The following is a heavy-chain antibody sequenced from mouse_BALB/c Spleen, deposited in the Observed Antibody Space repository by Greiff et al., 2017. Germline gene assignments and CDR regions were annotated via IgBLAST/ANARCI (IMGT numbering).Heavy chain of an antibody. Sequence: EVKLMESGGGLVKPGGSLKLSCAASGFTFSSYAMSWVRQTPEKRLEWVASISSGGSTYYPDSVKGRFTISRDNARNILYLQMSSLRSEDTAMYYCARAYDYDVRSAMDYWGQGTSVTVSS. D-gene: IGHD2-4*01. V-gene: IGHV5-6-5*01. CDR3: ARAYDYDVRSAMDY. CDR1: GFTFSSYA. J-gene: IGHJ4*01. CDR2: ISSGGST.